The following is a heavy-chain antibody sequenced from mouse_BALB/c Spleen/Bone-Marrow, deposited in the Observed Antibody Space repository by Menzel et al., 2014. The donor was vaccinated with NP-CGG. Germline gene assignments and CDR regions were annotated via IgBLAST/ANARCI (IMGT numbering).Heavy chain of an antibody. Sequence: QVQLQQSGAELVRPGSSVKISCKASGYAFSSYWTNWVKRRPGQGLEWIGQIYPGDGDTNYNGKFKGKATLTADKSSSTAYMQLSSLTSEDSAVYFCALYGNYAGNWGQETLVTVSA. D-gene: IGHD2-1*01. CDR3: ALYGNYAGN. CDR2: IYPGDGDT. V-gene: IGHV1-80*01. J-gene: IGHJ3*01. CDR1: GYAFSSYW.